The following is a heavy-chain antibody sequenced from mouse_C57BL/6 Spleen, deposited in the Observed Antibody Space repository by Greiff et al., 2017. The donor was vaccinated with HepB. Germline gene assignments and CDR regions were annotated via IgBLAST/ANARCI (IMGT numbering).Heavy chain of an antibody. CDR3: ARRGTSRNYYAMDY. CDR1: GFTFSDYY. D-gene: IGHD2-14*01. Sequence: EVQLVESGGGLVQPGGSLKLSCAASGFTFSDYYMYWVRQTPEKRLEWVAYISNGGGSTYYPETVKGRFTISRDNAKNTLYLQMSRLRSEDTAMYYCARRGTSRNYYAMDYWGQGTSVTVSS. J-gene: IGHJ4*01. CDR2: ISNGGGST. V-gene: IGHV5-12*01.